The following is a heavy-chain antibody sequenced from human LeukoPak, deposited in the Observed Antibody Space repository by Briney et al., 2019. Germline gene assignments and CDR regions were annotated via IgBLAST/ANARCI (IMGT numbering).Heavy chain of an antibody. V-gene: IGHV4-34*01. CDR3: ASRRYSVAGRPFDY. CDR2: INHSGST. J-gene: IGHJ4*02. D-gene: IGHD1-26*01. CDR1: GGSFSGYY. Sequence: SETLSLTCAVYGGSFSGYYWSWIRQPPGEGLEWIGEINHSGSTNYNPSLKSRVTISVDTSKNQFSLKLSSVTAADTAVYYCASRRYSVAGRPFDYWGQGTLVTVSS.